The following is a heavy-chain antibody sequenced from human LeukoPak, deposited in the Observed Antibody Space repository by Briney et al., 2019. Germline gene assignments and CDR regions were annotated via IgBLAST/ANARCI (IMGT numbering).Heavy chain of an antibody. CDR1: GGSISSYY. D-gene: IGHD3-10*01. V-gene: IGHV4-59*08. CDR3: ARAFGYGMDV. CDR2: IYYSGST. J-gene: IGHJ6*02. Sequence: ASETLSLTCTVSGGSISSYYWSWIRQPPGKGLEWIGYIYYSGSTTYNPSLKSRVTISVDTSKNQFSLKLSSVTAADTAVYYCARAFGYGMDVWGQGATVTVSS.